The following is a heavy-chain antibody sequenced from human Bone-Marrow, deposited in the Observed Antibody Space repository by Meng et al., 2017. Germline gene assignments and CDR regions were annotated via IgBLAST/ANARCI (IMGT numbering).Heavy chain of an antibody. Sequence: QVRLQESGPGLVKRSGTLSLTCAVSGGSISSSNWWSWVRQPPGKGLEWIGKIYHSGITIYNPSLKSRVTMSVDNSKNQFSLKLNSMTAADTAVYYCARDPTGGEDHQRVWGQGTLVTVSS. CDR3: ARDPTGGEDHQRV. J-gene: IGHJ1*01. CDR2: IYHSGIT. V-gene: IGHV4-4*02. D-gene: IGHD1-14*01. CDR1: GGSISSSNW.